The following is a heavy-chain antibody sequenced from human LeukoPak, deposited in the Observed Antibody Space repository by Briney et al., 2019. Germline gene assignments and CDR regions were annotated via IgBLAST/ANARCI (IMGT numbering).Heavy chain of an antibody. CDR3: ARETGYDYVWGSYRATGD. V-gene: IGHV1-69*13. CDR2: IIPIFGTA. CDR1: GGTFSSYA. Sequence: ASVKVSCKASGGTFSSYAISWVRQAPGQGLECMGGIIPIFGTANYAQKFQGRVMITADESTSTAYMELSSLRSEDTAVYYCARETGYDYVWGSYRATGDWGQGTLVTVSS. J-gene: IGHJ4*02. D-gene: IGHD3-16*02.